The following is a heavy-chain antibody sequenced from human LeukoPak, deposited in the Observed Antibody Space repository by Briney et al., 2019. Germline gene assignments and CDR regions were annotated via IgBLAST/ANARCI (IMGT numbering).Heavy chain of an antibody. J-gene: IGHJ4*02. Sequence: VASVKVSCKVSGCTLTELSMHWVRQAPGKGLEGMGGFDPEDGETIYAQKFEGRVTMTGDKSTDTAYIELSSLSSEATAVYYCETDPLYYYDSSGYYSPRFVYWGQGTLVTVSA. CDR1: GCTLTELS. CDR3: ETDPLYYYDSSGYYSPRFVY. D-gene: IGHD3-22*01. CDR2: FDPEDGET. V-gene: IGHV1-24*01.